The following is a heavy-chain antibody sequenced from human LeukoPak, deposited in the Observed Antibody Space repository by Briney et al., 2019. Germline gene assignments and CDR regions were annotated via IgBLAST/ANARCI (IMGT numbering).Heavy chain of an antibody. CDR2: INPNSGGT. CDR3: ARVGRLLWFGELDY. V-gene: IGHV1-2*02. CDR1: GYTFTGYY. D-gene: IGHD3-10*01. Sequence: LRASVKVSCKASGYTFTGYYMHWVRQAPGQGLEWMGWINPNSGGTNYAQKFQGRVTMTRDTSISTAYMELSRLRSDDTAVYYCARVGRLLWFGELDYWGQGTLVTVSS. J-gene: IGHJ4*02.